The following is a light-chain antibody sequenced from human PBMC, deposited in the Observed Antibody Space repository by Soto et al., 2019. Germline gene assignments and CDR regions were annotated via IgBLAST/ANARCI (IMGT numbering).Light chain of an antibody. V-gene: IGLV2-14*01. CDR3: GSYTGSITYV. CDR1: TSDVGGYNY. CDR2: EVT. Sequence: QSALTQPASVSGSLGQSITISCTGTTSDVGGYNYVSWYQQHPGKAPILMIYEVTNRPSGVSNRCSGSKSGNTASLTISGLQVEDEAEYYCGSYTGSITYVFGTGTKLTVL. J-gene: IGLJ1*01.